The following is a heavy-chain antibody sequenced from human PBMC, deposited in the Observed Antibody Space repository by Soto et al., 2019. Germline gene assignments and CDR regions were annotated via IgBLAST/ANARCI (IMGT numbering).Heavy chain of an antibody. Sequence: GGSTRLSCAASGFTFCSYGMHWVRQEPGKGLEWVAAISFDGSNKYYADSVKGRFTISRDNSKNTLYLQMNSLRAEDTAVYYCAKESYGSGSYYNDYWGQGTLVTVSS. CDR3: AKESYGSGSYYNDY. CDR1: GFTFCSYG. CDR2: ISFDGSNK. D-gene: IGHD3-10*01. V-gene: IGHV3-30*18. J-gene: IGHJ4*02.